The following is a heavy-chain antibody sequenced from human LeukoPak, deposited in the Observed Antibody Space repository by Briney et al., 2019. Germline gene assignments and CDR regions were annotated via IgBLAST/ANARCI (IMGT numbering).Heavy chain of an antibody. CDR3: ARAARERGGFDY. J-gene: IGHJ4*02. V-gene: IGHV3-66*01. CDR2: IYSGGST. D-gene: IGHD5-24*01. Sequence: GGSLRLSCAASGFTVSSNYMSWVRQAPGKGLEWVSVIYSGGSTYYADSVKGRFTISRDNSKNTLYLQMNSLRAEDTAVYYCARAARERGGFDYWGQGTLVTVSS. CDR1: GFTVSSNY.